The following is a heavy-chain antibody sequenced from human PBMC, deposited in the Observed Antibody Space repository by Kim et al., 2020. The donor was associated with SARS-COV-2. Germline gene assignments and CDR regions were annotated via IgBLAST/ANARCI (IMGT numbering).Heavy chain of an antibody. D-gene: IGHD3-16*01. J-gene: IGHJ4*02. CDR2: GGST. Sequence: GGSTCYADSVKGRFTISRDNSKTTLDLQMNGLGAEDTAVYYCARYAGELSWGQGTLVTVSS. CDR3: ARYAGELS. V-gene: IGHV3-53*01.